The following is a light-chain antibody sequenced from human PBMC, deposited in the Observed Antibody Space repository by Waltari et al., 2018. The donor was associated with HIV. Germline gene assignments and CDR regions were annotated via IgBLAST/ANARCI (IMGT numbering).Light chain of an antibody. J-gene: IGLJ3*02. V-gene: IGLV2-8*01. CDR3: SSYGDSLRVL. CDR2: EVT. Sequence: HSALTQPPSATGYLGQLLTIPCTGPCSHIGAYDSVSWFQQHPRRAPKLLLYEVTRRPSSVSDRFSGSRSGSTAFLTVAGLQPDDEATYFCSSYGDSLRVLFGGGTNVTVL. CDR1: CSHIGAYDS.